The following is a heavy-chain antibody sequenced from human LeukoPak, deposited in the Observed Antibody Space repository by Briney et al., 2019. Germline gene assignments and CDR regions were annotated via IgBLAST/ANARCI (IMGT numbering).Heavy chain of an antibody. CDR1: GGSISSGGYY. J-gene: IGHJ4*02. CDR2: IYHSGST. CDR3: ARETPWATVTTNEY. V-gene: IGHV4-30-2*01. D-gene: IGHD4-17*01. Sequence: SETLSLTCTVSGGSISSGGYYWSWIRQPPGKGLEWIGYIYHSGSTYYNPSLKSRVTISVDRSKNQFSLKLSSVTAADTAVYYRARETPWATVTTNEYWGQGTLVTVSS.